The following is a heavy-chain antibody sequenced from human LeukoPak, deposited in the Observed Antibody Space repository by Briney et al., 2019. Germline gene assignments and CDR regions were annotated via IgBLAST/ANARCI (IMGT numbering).Heavy chain of an antibody. CDR3: ANIKALDY. J-gene: IGHJ4*02. V-gene: IGHV3-21*04. CDR2: ISSSSTYI. Sequence: WVRQAPGKGLEWVSSISSSSTYIYYIDSVKGRFTVPRDNAKNSLYLQMNSLRAEDTAVYYCANIKALDYWGQGTLVTVSS.